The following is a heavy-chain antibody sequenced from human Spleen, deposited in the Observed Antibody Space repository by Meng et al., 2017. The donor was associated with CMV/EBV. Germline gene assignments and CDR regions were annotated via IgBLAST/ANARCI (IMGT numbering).Heavy chain of an antibody. J-gene: IGHJ4*02. Sequence: SETLSLTCTVSGGSISSYYWSWIRQPPGKGLEWIGYIYYSGSTNYNPSLKSRVTISVDTSKNQFSLKLSSVTAADTAVYFCARDDSYSSGWNYFDYWGQGTLVTVSS. D-gene: IGHD6-19*01. CDR2: IYYSGST. CDR1: GGSISSYY. CDR3: ARDDSYSSGWNYFDY. V-gene: IGHV4-59*01.